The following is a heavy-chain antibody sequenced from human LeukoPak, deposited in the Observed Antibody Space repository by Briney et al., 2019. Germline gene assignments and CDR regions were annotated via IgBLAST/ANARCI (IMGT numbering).Heavy chain of an antibody. CDR3: ARDQFAAAGTRYYYYGMDV. D-gene: IGHD6-13*01. Sequence: ASVKVSCKASGYTFTSYGISWVRQAPGQGLEWMGWISAYNGNTNSAQKLQGRVTMTTDTSTSTAYMELRSLRSDDTAVYYCARDQFAAAGTRYYYYGMDVWGQGTTVTVSS. CDR1: GYTFTSYG. V-gene: IGHV1-18*01. J-gene: IGHJ6*02. CDR2: ISAYNGNT.